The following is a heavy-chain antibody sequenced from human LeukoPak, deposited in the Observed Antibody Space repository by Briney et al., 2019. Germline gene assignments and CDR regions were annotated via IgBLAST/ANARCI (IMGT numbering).Heavy chain of an antibody. CDR1: GGSISSGDYY. D-gene: IGHD3-10*01. CDR2: IYYSGST. Sequence: SETLSLTCTVSGGSISSGDYYWSWIRQPPGKGLAWIGYIYYSGSTYYNPSLKSRVTISVDTSKNQFSLKLSSVTAADTAVYYCARLPYYTNWFDPWGQGTLVTVSS. CDR3: ARLPYYTNWFDP. J-gene: IGHJ5*02. V-gene: IGHV4-30-4*08.